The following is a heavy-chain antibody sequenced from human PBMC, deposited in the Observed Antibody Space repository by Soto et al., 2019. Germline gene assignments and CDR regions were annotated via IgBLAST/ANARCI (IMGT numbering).Heavy chain of an antibody. D-gene: IGHD3-3*01. Sequence: QVQLVQSGAEVKKPGSSVKVSCKASGGTFSSYTISWVRQAPGQGLEWVGRVIPVLDIANYAQKFQGRVTITADKFTTTAYMDLSSLRSNDTAISFCARSSYSEWWFDPWGQGTLVTVSS. J-gene: IGHJ5*02. V-gene: IGHV1-69*02. CDR2: VIPVLDIA. CDR3: ARSSYSEWWFDP. CDR1: GGTFSSYT.